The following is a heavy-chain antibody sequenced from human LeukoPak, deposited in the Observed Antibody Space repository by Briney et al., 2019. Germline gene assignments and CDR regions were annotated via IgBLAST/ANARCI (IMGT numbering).Heavy chain of an antibody. D-gene: IGHD6-13*01. Sequence: GGSLRLSCAASGFTFSSYGMHWVRQAPGKGLEWVAFIRYDGSNKYYADSVKGRFTISRDNSKNTLYLQMNSLRAEDTAVYYCAKDLAAVKYYFDYWGQGTLVTVSS. CDR2: IRYDGSNK. CDR3: AKDLAAVKYYFDY. J-gene: IGHJ4*02. V-gene: IGHV3-30*02. CDR1: GFTFSSYG.